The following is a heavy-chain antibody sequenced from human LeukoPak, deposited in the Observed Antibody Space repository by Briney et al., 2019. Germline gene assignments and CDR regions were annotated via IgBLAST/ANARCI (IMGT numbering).Heavy chain of an antibody. CDR1: GFTFSSYA. CDR3: AKDPLRRGEGQRTILSWFDP. Sequence: ESGGSLRLSCAASGFTFSSYAMSWVRQAPGKGLEWASAISGSGGSTYYADSVKGRFTISRDNSKNTLYLQMNSLRAEDTAVYYCAKDPLRRGEGQRTILSWFDPWGQGTLVTVSS. CDR2: ISGSGGST. D-gene: IGHD3-3*01. V-gene: IGHV3-23*01. J-gene: IGHJ5*02.